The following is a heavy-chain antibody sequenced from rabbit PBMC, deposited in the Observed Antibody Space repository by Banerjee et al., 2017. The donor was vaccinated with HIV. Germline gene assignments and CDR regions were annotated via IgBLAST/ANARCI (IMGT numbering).Heavy chain of an antibody. CDR3: VREVAAKFSL. CDR1: GFDFSVYG. CDR2: IEPIFGRT. Sequence: QEQVVESGGGLVQPGGSLKLSCKASGFDFSVYGLSWVRQAPGKGLEWIGYIEPIFGRTYYASWVNGRFTISSHNAQNTLFLQLNSLTAADTATYFCVREVAAKFSLWGPGTLVTVS. J-gene: IGHJ4*01. D-gene: IGHD4-1*01. V-gene: IGHV1S47*01.